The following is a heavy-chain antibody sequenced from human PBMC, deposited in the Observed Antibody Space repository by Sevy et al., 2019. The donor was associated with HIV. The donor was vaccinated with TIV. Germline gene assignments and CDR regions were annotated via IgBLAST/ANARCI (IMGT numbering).Heavy chain of an antibody. CDR1: GLSFNTYV. CDR3: AKESLDGYY. V-gene: IGHV3-23*01. D-gene: IGHD2-21*01. Sequence: GGSLRLSCAASGLSFNTYVMSWVRQAPGKGLQWVSTISPNGGSTYYADSVKGRFTISRDNSRNTVVLQVNSLRAEDTAVYYCAKESLDGYYWGQGTLVTVSS. J-gene: IGHJ4*02. CDR2: ISPNGGST.